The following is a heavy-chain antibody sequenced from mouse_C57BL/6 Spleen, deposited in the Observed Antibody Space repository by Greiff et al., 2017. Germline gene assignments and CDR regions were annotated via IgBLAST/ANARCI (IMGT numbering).Heavy chain of an antibody. Sequence: QVQLQQSGPELVKPGASVKISCKASGYAFSSSWMNWVKQRPGKGLEWIGRLYPGDGDTNYNGKFKGKATLTADKSSSTAYMQLSSLTSEDSAVYFCARCPYYYGSSYYYYAMDYWGQGTSVTVSS. D-gene: IGHD1-1*01. CDR3: ARCPYYYGSSYYYYAMDY. J-gene: IGHJ4*01. CDR1: GYAFSSSW. CDR2: LYPGDGDT. V-gene: IGHV1-82*01.